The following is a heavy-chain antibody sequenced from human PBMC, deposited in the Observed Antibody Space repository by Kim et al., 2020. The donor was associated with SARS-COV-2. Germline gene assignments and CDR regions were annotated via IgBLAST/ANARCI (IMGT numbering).Heavy chain of an antibody. J-gene: IGHJ5*02. Sequence: GGSLRLSCAASGFTFSSHLMSWVRQAPGKGLEWVALISYEGSTKKYKESVKDRFTVSRDNSKNSLYLQMNSLRPEDTAIYYCARNLVGGRDLGPWGQGTLVIVSS. CDR3: ARNLVGGRDLGP. CDR2: ISYEGSTK. D-gene: IGHD1-26*01. CDR1: GFTFSSHL. V-gene: IGHV3-30*03.